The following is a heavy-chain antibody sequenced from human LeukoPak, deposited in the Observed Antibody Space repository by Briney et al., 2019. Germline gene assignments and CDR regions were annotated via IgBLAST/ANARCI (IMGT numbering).Heavy chain of an antibody. Sequence: GGSLRLSCAASGFTFSSYSMNWVRQAPGKGLEWVSYISSSSSTIYYADSVKGRFTISRDNAKNSLYLQMNSLRAEDTAVYYCARDPRFYYDSSGYYWDDYWGQGTLVTVSS. CDR2: ISSSSSTI. CDR3: ARDPRFYYDSSGYYWDDY. J-gene: IGHJ4*02. D-gene: IGHD3-22*01. CDR1: GFTFSSYS. V-gene: IGHV3-48*04.